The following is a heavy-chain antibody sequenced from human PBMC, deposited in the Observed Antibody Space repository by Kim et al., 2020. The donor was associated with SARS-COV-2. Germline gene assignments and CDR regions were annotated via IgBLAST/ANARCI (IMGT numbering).Heavy chain of an antibody. V-gene: IGHV4-39*01. CDR2: IYYSGST. CDR1: GGSISSSSYY. D-gene: IGHD3-22*01. CDR3: ARHRPAGDYYYDSSGFYVAFDI. J-gene: IGHJ3*02. Sequence: SETLSLTCTVSGGSISSSSYYWGWIRQPPGKGLEWIGSIYYSGSTYYNPSLKSRVTISVDTSKNQFSLKLSSVTAADTAVYYCARHRPAGDYYYDSSGFYVAFDIWGQGTMVTVSS.